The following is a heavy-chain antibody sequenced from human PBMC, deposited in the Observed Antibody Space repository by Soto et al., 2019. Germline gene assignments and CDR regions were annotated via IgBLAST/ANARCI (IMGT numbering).Heavy chain of an antibody. CDR2: IDHDGPR. Sequence: EVQLVESGGGLVQPGGSLRLSCAGSGFTFSNYWMHWVRQAPGKGLEWVSRIDHDGPRDYADSVSCRFNISRDNAENTLYLQMNSLRPYDSAVYYCVRDSHGDYWGQGTLVIVSS. CDR1: GFTFSNYW. J-gene: IGHJ4*02. CDR3: VRDSHGDY. V-gene: IGHV3-74*01.